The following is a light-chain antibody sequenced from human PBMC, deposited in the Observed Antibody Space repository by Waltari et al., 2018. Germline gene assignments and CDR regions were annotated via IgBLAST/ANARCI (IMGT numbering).Light chain of an antibody. CDR2: SVS. J-gene: IGKJ2*01. CDR3: QQSYNTPPMYT. V-gene: IGKV1-39*01. Sequence: DIQMTQSPSSLSASGGDRVTITCRASQKIYKNLNWYQQKAGKAPNLLISSVSTLQSGVPSRFSGSGSGTEFTLTISSLQPEDFATYFCQQSYNTPPMYTFGQGTKLELK. CDR1: QKIYKN.